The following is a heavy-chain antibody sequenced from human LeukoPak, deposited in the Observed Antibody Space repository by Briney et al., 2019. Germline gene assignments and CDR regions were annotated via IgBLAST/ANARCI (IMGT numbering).Heavy chain of an antibody. V-gene: IGHV4-4*02. CDR3: ARRRVRFLEWSQ. D-gene: IGHD3-3*01. Sequence: PSGTLSLTCAVSGGSISSSNWWSWVRQPPGKGLEWIGEIYHSGSTNYNPSLKSRVTISVDTSKNQFSLKLSSVTAADTAVYYCARRRVRFLEWSQWGQGTLVTVSS. J-gene: IGHJ4*02. CDR1: GGSISSSNW. CDR2: IYHSGST.